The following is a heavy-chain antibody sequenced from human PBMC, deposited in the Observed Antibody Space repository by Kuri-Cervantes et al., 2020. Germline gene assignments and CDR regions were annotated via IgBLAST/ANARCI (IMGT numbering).Heavy chain of an antibody. V-gene: IGHV3-23*01. CDR2: ISGSGGST. CDR1: GFTFSSYA. Sequence: GESLKISCAASGFTFSSYAMHWVRQAPGKGLEWVSAISGSGGSTYYADSVKGRFTISRDNSKNTLYLQMNSLRAEDTAVYYCAKRRSYSRIFDYWGQGTLVTVSS. CDR3: AKRRSYSRIFDY. J-gene: IGHJ4*02. D-gene: IGHD6-13*01.